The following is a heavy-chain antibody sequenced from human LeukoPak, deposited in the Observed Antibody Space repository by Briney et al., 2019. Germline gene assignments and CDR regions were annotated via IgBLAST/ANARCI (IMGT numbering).Heavy chain of an antibody. D-gene: IGHD3-10*01. CDR2: IKQDGSEK. CDR3: AREMRWSGRDY. Sequence: GGSLRLSCAASGFTFSSYWMSWVGQPPGKRREGVANIKQDGSEKNYLGSVKGRFTISRDNAKNPLYLQLNTLRAEDTAVYYCAREMRWSGRDYWGQGTLVTVSS. CDR1: GFTFSSYW. V-gene: IGHV3-7*05. J-gene: IGHJ4*02.